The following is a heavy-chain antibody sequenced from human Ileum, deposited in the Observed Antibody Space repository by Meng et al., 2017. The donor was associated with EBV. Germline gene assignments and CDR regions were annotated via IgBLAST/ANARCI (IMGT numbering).Heavy chain of an antibody. V-gene: IGHV4-4*02. CDR3: ARESYSDSSGYYSLDY. Sequence: VQLQESGTGLVKPSGTLSLTCACSGGSISSSNWWSWVRQAPGKGLEWIGEIHHTESTNYNPSLKSRVTISVDKSKNQFSLKLSSVTAADTAVYYCARESYSDSSGYYSLDYWGQGSLVTVSS. D-gene: IGHD3-22*01. CDR1: GGSISSSNW. CDR2: IHHTEST. J-gene: IGHJ4*02.